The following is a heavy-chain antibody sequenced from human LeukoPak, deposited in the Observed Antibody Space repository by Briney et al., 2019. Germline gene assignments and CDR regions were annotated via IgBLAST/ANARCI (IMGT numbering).Heavy chain of an antibody. J-gene: IGHJ6*03. V-gene: IGHV4-38-2*01. CDR3: ARHHTAMAMWTYYYYCMDV. CDR1: GYSISSGYY. CDR2: IYHSGST. D-gene: IGHD5-18*01. Sequence: PSETLSLTCAVSGYSISSGYYWGWIRQPPGKGLEWIGSIYHSGSTYYNPSLKSRVTISVDTSKNQFSLKLSSVTAADTAVYYCARHHTAMAMWTYYYYCMDVWGKGTTVTVSS.